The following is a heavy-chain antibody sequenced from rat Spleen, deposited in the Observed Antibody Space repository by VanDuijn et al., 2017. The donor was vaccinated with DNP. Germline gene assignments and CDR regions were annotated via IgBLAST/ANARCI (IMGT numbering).Heavy chain of an antibody. Sequence: EVQLVESGGGLVQPGRSLKLSCAASGFTFSDYYMAWVRQPPTKGLEWVASISYDGLRPYYRDSVKGRFTISRDDAKSALFLQMDSLRSEDTATYYCARDNYVTSGAMDAWGQGTSVTVSS. CDR1: GFTFSDYY. J-gene: IGHJ4*01. D-gene: IGHD1-11*01. V-gene: IGHV5-7*01. CDR3: ARDNYVTSGAMDA. CDR2: ISYDGLRP.